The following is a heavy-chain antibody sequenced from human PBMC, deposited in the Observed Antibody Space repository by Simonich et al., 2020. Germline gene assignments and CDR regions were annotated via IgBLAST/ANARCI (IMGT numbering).Heavy chain of an antibody. V-gene: IGHV1-2*02. CDR3: ARGGVRSSSWYWYFDL. D-gene: IGHD6-13*01. J-gene: IGHJ2*01. Sequence: QVQLVQSGAEVKKPGASVKVSCKASGYTFTGYYMHWVRQAPGQGIGWMGLKNPKNGGTNYDTKFQGRVTMTRDTSISKAYMELSRLGSDDTAVYYCARGGVRSSSWYWYFDLWGRGTLVTVSS. CDR2: KNPKNGGT. CDR1: GYTFTGYY.